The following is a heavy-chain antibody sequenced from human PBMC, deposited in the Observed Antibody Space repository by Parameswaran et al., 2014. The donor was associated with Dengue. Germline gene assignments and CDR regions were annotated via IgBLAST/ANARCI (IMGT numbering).Heavy chain of an antibody. J-gene: IGHJ6*02. CDR3: VRGRRAVAARIYYYYYGMDV. V-gene: IGHV3-11*01. CDR2: ISSSGRTI. D-gene: IGHD6-19*01. Sequence: VRQMPGKGLEWVSYISSSGRTIYYADSVKGRFTISRDNAKKSLYLQMNSLRAEDTAVYYCVRGRRAVAARIYYYYYGMDVWGQGTTVTVSS.